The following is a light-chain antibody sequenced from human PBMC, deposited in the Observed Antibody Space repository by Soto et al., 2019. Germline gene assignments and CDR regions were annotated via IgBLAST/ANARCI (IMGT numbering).Light chain of an antibody. V-gene: IGLV2-8*01. J-gene: IGLJ1*01. CDR2: EIN. Sequence: QSVLTQPPSASGSPGQSDTISCTGTSSDVGAYDYVSWYQQHPGKAPKLMIYEINKRPSGVPDRFSGSKSGNTASLTVSGLQAEDEAEYYCSSFAGSNNFPYVFGTGTKVTVL. CDR1: SSDVGAYDY. CDR3: SSFAGSNNFPYV.